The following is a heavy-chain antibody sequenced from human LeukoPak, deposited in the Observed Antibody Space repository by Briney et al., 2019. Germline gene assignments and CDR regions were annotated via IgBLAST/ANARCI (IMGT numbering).Heavy chain of an antibody. CDR3: AKDLYAGYCSGGSCDY. Sequence: GGSLRLSCAASGFTFSSYAMSWVRQAPGKGLEWDSAISGSGGSTYYADSVKGRFTISRDNSKNTLYLQMNSLRAEDTAVYYCAKDLYAGYCSGGSCDYWGQGTLVTVSS. V-gene: IGHV3-23*01. CDR1: GFTFSSYA. D-gene: IGHD2-15*01. J-gene: IGHJ4*02. CDR2: ISGSGGST.